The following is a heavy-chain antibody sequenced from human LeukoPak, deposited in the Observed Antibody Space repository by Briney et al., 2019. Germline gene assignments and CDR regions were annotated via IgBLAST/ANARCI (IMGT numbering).Heavy chain of an antibody. Sequence: SETLSLTCAVYGGSFSGYYWSWIRQPPGKGLEWIGRIYTSGSTNYNPSLKSRVTMSVDTSKNQFSLKLSSVTAADTAVYYCARHPYGDYRNWFDPWGQGTLVTVSS. D-gene: IGHD4-17*01. V-gene: IGHV4-59*10. CDR3: ARHPYGDYRNWFDP. CDR1: GGSFSGYY. J-gene: IGHJ5*02. CDR2: IYTSGST.